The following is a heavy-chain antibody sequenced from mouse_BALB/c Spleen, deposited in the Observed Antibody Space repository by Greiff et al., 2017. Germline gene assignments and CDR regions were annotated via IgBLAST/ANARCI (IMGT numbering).Heavy chain of an antibody. J-gene: IGHJ3*01. CDR3: AMRITTATWFAY. CDR2: INPSTGYT. D-gene: IGHD1-2*01. Sequence: VQLQQSGAELARPGASVKLSCKASGYTFTSYCMHWVKQRPGQGLEWIGYINPSTGYTEYNQKFKDKATLTADKSSSTAYMQLSSLTSEDSAVYYCAMRITTATWFAYWGQGTLVTVSA. CDR1: GYTFTSYC. V-gene: IGHV1-4*01.